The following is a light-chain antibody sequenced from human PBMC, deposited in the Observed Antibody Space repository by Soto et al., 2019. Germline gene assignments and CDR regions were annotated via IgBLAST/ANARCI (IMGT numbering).Light chain of an antibody. CDR1: SEHSSYA. CDR2: LNSDGSH. CDR3: QTWGTGSVV. J-gene: IGLJ2*01. V-gene: IGLV4-69*01. Sequence: QLVLTQSPSASASLGASVKLTCTLSSEHSSYAIAWHQQRPEKGPRYLMKLNSDGSHSKGDGIPDRFSGSSSGAERYLTISSLQSEDEADYYCQTWGTGSVVFGGGTKLTVL.